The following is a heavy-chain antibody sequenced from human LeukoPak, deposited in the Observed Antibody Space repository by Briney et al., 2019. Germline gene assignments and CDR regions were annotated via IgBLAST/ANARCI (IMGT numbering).Heavy chain of an antibody. CDR2: IRSKAYGGTT. CDR1: GFTFGDYA. CDR3: TRDLPDNSGTPDGY. Sequence: PGGSLRLSCTASGFTFGDYAMSWVRQAPGKGLEWVGFIRSKAYGGTTEYAASVKGRFTISRDDSKSIAYLQMNSLKTEDTAVYYCTRDLPDNSGTPDGYWGQGTLVTVSS. V-gene: IGHV3-49*04. J-gene: IGHJ4*02. D-gene: IGHD3-10*01.